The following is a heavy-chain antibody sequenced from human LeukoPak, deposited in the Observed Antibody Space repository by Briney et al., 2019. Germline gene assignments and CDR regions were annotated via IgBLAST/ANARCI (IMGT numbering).Heavy chain of an antibody. CDR3: ARDVAFYGSSWHNWFDP. J-gene: IGHJ5*02. CDR2: ISAYNGNT. CDR1: GFTFTSFG. Sequence: GASVKVSCKASGFTFTSFGFSWVRQAPGQGLEWMGWISAYNGNTNYAQKLQGRVTMTTDTSTNTAYMELRSLGSDDTAVYFCARDVAFYGSSWHNWFDPWGQGTLVTVSS. D-gene: IGHD6-13*01. V-gene: IGHV1-18*01.